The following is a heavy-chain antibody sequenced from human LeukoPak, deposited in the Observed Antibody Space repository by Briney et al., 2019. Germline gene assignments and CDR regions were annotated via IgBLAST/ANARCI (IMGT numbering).Heavy chain of an antibody. CDR1: GGSISSYY. V-gene: IGHV4-4*07. D-gene: IGHD2-2*01. J-gene: IGHJ5*02. Sequence: PSETLSLTCTVSGGSISSYYWSWIRQPAGKGLEWIGRIYASGGTNYNPSLKSRLTISVDKSKNQFTLRLSSVTAADTAVYYCARSVGYCSSASCYVNWFDPWGQGTLVTVSP. CDR3: ARSVGYCSSASCYVNWFDP. CDR2: IYASGGT.